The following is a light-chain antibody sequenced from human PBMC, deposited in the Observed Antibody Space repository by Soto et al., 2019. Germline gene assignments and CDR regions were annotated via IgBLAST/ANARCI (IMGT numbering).Light chain of an antibody. CDR3: QQYETYSGT. V-gene: IGKV1-5*01. J-gene: IGKJ1*01. Sequence: DIQMTQSPSTLSASVGDTVTITCRASQSVAGWLAWYQQKPGKAPTHLIYDASALPRGVPSRFSGSGSGTEFTLTISSLQPDDFATYYCQQYETYSGTFGQGTKVEIK. CDR2: DAS. CDR1: QSVAGW.